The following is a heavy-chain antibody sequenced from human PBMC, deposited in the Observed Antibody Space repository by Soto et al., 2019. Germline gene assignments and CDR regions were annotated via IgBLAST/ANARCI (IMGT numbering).Heavy chain of an antibody. V-gene: IGHV1-69*13. Sequence: SVKVSCQASGGTFSSYAISWVRQAPGQGLEWMGGIIPIFGTANYAQKFQGRVTITANESTSTAYMELSSLRSEDTAVYYCARASGRLRLSESLFDYWGQGTLVTVSS. J-gene: IGHJ4*02. D-gene: IGHD5-12*01. CDR2: IIPIFGTA. CDR3: ARASGRLRLSESLFDY. CDR1: GGTFSSYA.